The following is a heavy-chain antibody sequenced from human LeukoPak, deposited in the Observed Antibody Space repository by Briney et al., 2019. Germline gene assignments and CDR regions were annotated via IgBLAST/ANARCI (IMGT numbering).Heavy chain of an antibody. D-gene: IGHD3-22*01. V-gene: IGHV1-69*04. CDR3: ARAVNYYDSSGYPSEYFQH. Sequence: SVKVSCKASGYTFTGYYMHWVRQAPGQGLEWMGRIIPILGIANYAQKFQGRVTITADKSTSTAYMELSSLRSEDTAVYYCARAVNYYDSSGYPSEYFQHWGQGTLVTVSS. J-gene: IGHJ1*01. CDR2: IIPILGIA. CDR1: GYTFTGYY.